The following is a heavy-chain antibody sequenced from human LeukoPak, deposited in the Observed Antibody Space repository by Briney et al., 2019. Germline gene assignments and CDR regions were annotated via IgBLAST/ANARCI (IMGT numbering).Heavy chain of an antibody. CDR1: GFTFSSYE. D-gene: IGHD3-10*01. V-gene: IGHV3-48*03. Sequence: PGGSLRLSCAASGFTFSSYEMNWVRQAPGKRLESVSYISSSGSTIYYADSVTGRFTISRDNAKNSLYLQMNSLRAEDTAVYYCARGPYGMDVWGQGTTVTVSS. J-gene: IGHJ6*02. CDR2: ISSSGSTI. CDR3: ARGPYGMDV.